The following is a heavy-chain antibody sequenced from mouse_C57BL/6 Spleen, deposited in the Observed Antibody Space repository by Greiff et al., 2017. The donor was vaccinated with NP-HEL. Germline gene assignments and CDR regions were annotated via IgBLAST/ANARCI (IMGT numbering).Heavy chain of an antibody. Sequence: QVQLQQPGAELVMPGASVKLSCKASGYTFTSYWMHWVKQRPGQGLEWIGVIDPSDSYTNYNQKFKGKATLTVDTSSSTAYMQLSSLTSEDSAVYYCASWWYGNRFAYWGQGTLVTVSA. CDR3: ASWWYGNRFAY. V-gene: IGHV1-59*01. J-gene: IGHJ3*01. CDR1: GYTFTSYW. CDR2: IDPSDSYT. D-gene: IGHD2-10*02.